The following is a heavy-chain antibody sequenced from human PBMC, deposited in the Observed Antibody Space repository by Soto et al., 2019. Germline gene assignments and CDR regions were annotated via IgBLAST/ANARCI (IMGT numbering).Heavy chain of an antibody. D-gene: IGHD6-6*01. Sequence: QVQLVESGGDVVQPGRSLRLSCAASGFTFSNYGMQWVRQAPGKGLEWVAVISHDGGTKYYADSVEGRFTISRDNSKKTLYLQMNSLRAEDTAVYFCAKERDEYISSSFDYWGQGTLVTVSS. V-gene: IGHV3-30*18. CDR3: AKERDEYISSSFDY. J-gene: IGHJ4*02. CDR2: ISHDGGTK. CDR1: GFTFSNYG.